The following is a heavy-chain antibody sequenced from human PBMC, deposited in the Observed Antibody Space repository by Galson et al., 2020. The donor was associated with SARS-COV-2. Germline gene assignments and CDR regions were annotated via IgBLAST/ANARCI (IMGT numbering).Heavy chain of an antibody. CDR1: GYRFTSHW. D-gene: IGHD5-18*01. CDR3: ARHTGGYTFYFDN. Sequence: GESLKISCKGSGYRFTSHWIVWVRQMPGKGLEYMGMIYPYDSDARYSPSFQGQVTFSADKSVNTVYLQWDSLKPSDSAMYYCARHTGGYTFYFDNWGQGTLVTVSS. J-gene: IGHJ4*02. CDR2: IYPYDSDA. V-gene: IGHV5-51*01.